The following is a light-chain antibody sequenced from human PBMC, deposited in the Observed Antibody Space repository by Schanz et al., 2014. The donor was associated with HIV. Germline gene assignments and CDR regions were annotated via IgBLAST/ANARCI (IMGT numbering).Light chain of an antibody. Sequence: EIVLTQSPGTLSLSPGERATLSCRASQSVSSSYLAWYQQTPGQAPRLLIYGASSRATGIPDRFSGSGSGTEFTLTISSLQSEDFAVYYCQQYFSWPLTFGGGTKVEIK. CDR3: QQYFSWPLT. CDR2: GAS. J-gene: IGKJ4*01. CDR1: QSVSSSY. V-gene: IGKV3-20*01.